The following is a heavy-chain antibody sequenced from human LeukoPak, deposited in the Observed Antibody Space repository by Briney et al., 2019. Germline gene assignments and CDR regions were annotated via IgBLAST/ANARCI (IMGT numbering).Heavy chain of an antibody. CDR2: IYSRGST. Sequence: PSQTLSLTCTVSGGSISSGSYYWSWIRQPAGKGLEWIGRIYSRGSTNYNPSLKSRVTISVDTSKNQFSLKLSSVTAADTAVYYCARDPVYGDLHAFDIWGQGTMVTVSS. J-gene: IGHJ3*02. D-gene: IGHD4-17*01. CDR1: GGSISSGSYY. CDR3: ARDPVYGDLHAFDI. V-gene: IGHV4-61*02.